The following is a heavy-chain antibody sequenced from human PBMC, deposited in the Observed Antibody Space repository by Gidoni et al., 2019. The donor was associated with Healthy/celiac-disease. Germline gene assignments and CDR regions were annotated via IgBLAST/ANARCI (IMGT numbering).Heavy chain of an antibody. V-gene: IGHV5-10-1*03. D-gene: IGHD2-2*02. CDR1: GYSFTSYW. Sequence: EVQLVQSGAEVKKHGESLRISCKGSGYSFTSYWISWVRQMPGKGLEWMGRIDPSDSYTNYSPSFQGHVTISADKSISTAYLQWSSLKASDTAMYYCARQVVVVPAAIPYYGMDVWGQGTTVTVSS. J-gene: IGHJ6*02. CDR2: IDPSDSYT. CDR3: ARQVVVVPAAIPYYGMDV.